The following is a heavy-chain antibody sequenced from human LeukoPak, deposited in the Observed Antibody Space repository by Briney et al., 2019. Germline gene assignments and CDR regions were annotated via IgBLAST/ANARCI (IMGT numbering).Heavy chain of an antibody. CDR3: AKGQGGRYSSGWYDNDY. CDR2: IRYDGSNK. CDR1: GFTFSSYG. Sequence: GGSLRLSCAASGFTFSSYGMRWVRQAPGKGLEWVAFIRYDGSNKYYADSVKGRFTISRDNSKNTLYLQMNSLRAEDTAVYYCAKGQGGRYSSGWYDNDYWGQGTLVTVSS. V-gene: IGHV3-30*02. D-gene: IGHD6-19*01. J-gene: IGHJ4*02.